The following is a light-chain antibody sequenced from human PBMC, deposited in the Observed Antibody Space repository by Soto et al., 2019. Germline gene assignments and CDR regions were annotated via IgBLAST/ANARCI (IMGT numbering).Light chain of an antibody. CDR2: DVS. V-gene: IGLV2-14*01. J-gene: IGLJ2*01. CDR3: SSYTTSRIVV. CDR1: SSDVGFYNC. Sequence: QSVLTQPASVSGSPGQSITISCTGTSSDVGFYNCVSWYQQHPGKAPKLMIYDVSSRPSGVSHRFSGSKSGNTASLTISGLQAGDEADYYCSSYTTSRIVVFGGGTKLTVL.